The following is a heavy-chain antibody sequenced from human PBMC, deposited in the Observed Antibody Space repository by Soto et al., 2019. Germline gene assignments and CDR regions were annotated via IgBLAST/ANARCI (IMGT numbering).Heavy chain of an antibody. CDR1: GFTFDDYA. J-gene: IGHJ3*02. CDR3: ARGGSDAYYRTLDI. CDR2: ISWNSSYI. V-gene: IGHV3-9*01. D-gene: IGHD3-16*01. Sequence: GGSLRLSCAASGFTFDDYAMHWVRQAPGKGLEWVSGISWNSSYIYYADSVKGRFTISRDNAKNTLYLQMNSLRAEDTAVYYCARGGSDAYYRTLDIWGQGTMVTVSS.